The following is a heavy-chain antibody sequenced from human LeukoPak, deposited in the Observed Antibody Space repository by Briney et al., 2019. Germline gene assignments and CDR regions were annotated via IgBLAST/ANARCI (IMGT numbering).Heavy chain of an antibody. J-gene: IGHJ4*02. CDR2: IKTKTEGGTT. Sequence: PGGSLRLSCAASGFTFSDAWMTWVRQAPGKGLEWLGRIKTKTEGGTTDYAAPVRGRFTISRDDSRDTLYLQMNSLKTEDSAVYYCTSIFRDYWGQGTLVTVSS. CDR3: TSIFRDY. V-gene: IGHV3-15*01. CDR1: GFTFSDAW. D-gene: IGHD3-9*01.